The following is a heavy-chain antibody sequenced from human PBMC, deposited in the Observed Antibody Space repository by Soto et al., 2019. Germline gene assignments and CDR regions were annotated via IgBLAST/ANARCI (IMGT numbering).Heavy chain of an antibody. CDR2: ISGSGTTT. V-gene: IGHV3-23*01. Sequence: TGGSLRLSCAASGFIFSNYAMSWVRQAPGKGLEWVSFISGSGTTTYYANSVKGRFTISRVNSKNTLYLQMNSLRVEDAAVYYCVREGSSSGLHLDHWGRGTLVTVSS. CDR1: GFIFSNYA. CDR3: VREGSSSGLHLDH. J-gene: IGHJ4*02. D-gene: IGHD6-6*01.